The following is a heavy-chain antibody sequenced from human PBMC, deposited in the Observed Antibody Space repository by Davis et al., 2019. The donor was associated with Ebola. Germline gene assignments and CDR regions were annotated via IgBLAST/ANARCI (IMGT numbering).Heavy chain of an antibody. Sequence: SVKVSCKASGGTFSSYAISWVRQAPGQGLEWMGGIIPIFGTANYAQKLQGRVTMTTDTSTSTVYMELSSLRSEDTAVYYCARGNWERHWFDPWGQGTLVTVSS. D-gene: IGHD7-27*01. CDR1: GGTFSSYA. CDR3: ARGNWERHWFDP. CDR2: IIPIFGTA. V-gene: IGHV1-69*05. J-gene: IGHJ5*02.